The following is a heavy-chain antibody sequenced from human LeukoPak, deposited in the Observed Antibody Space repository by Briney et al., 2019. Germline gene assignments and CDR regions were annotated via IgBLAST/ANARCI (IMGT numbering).Heavy chain of an antibody. Sequence: ASLKVSCKASGYTFTSYYMHWVRQTPGQGLEWVGIINPSGGSSNYAQKFQGRVTMTRDTSTSTVYMELSSLRSEDTAVYYCARVLCTGGSCYSFFDYWGQGTLVTVSS. CDR1: GYTFTSYY. CDR2: INPSGGSS. J-gene: IGHJ4*02. CDR3: ARVLCTGGSCYSFFDY. V-gene: IGHV1-46*01. D-gene: IGHD2-15*01.